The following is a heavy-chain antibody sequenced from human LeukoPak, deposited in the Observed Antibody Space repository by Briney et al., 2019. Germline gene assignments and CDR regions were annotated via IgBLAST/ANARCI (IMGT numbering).Heavy chain of an antibody. Sequence: GGSLRLSYAASGFTFSSYSVNWVRQAPGKGLEWVSSISSSSSYIYYADSVKGRFTISRDNAKNSLYLQMNSLRAEDTAVYYCASGSIFDYWGQGTLVTVSS. D-gene: IGHD3-10*01. CDR2: ISSSSSYI. CDR1: GFTFSSYS. J-gene: IGHJ4*02. CDR3: ASGSIFDY. V-gene: IGHV3-21*01.